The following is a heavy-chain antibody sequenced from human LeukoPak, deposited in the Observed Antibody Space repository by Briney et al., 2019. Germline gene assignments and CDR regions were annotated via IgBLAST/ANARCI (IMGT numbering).Heavy chain of an antibody. J-gene: IGHJ4*02. CDR2: INPNSGGT. Sequence: ASVKVSCKASGYTFTGYYMHWVRQAPGQGLEWMGRINPNSGGTIYAQKFQGRVTTTRDTSISTGYMELSRLRSDDTAIYYCARDFAGYYFDYWGQGTLVTVSS. CDR3: ARDFAGYYFDY. CDR1: GYTFTGYY. D-gene: IGHD3-9*01. V-gene: IGHV1-2*06.